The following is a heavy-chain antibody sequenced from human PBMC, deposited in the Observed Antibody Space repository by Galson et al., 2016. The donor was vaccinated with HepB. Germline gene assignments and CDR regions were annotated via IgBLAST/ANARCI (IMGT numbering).Heavy chain of an antibody. CDR3: TSGLVRGVISF. J-gene: IGHJ4*02. CDR2: IFYSGSS. D-gene: IGHD3-10*01. Sequence: TLSLTCSVSGGSISSGGYYWSWIRQHPGKGLEWIGYIFYSGSSYYNPSLKSRVTISVDTSKNQFSLKLSSVTAADTAVYRCTSGLVRGVISFWVQGFLVSVSS. V-gene: IGHV4-31*03. CDR1: GGSISSGGYY.